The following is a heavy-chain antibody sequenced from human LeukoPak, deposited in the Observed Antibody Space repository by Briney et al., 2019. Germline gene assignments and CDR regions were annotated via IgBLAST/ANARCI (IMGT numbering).Heavy chain of an antibody. V-gene: IGHV3-33*01. J-gene: IGHJ4*02. Sequence: GMPLRLSCAASGFTLSAHGMHWVRQAPGKGLEWLAVIWYDGNTKYYSDSVKGRFTISRDSSKNTLYLEMNSLRAEDTAVYCCARDEGITFRLFDHWGQGTLVTVSS. CDR3: ARDEGITFRLFDH. CDR1: GFTLSAHG. D-gene: IGHD1-14*01. CDR2: IWYDGNTK.